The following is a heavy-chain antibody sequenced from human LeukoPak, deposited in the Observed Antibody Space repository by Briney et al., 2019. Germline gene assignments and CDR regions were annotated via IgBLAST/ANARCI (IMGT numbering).Heavy chain of an antibody. J-gene: IGHJ4*02. D-gene: IGHD3-10*01. V-gene: IGHV4-59*01. CDR2: IYYSGST. CDR1: GGSISSYY. Sequence: SETLSLTCTVSGGSISSYYWSWIRQPPGKGLEWIGYIYYSGSTNYNPSLKSRVTISVDTSKNQFSLKLSSVTAADRAVYYCARAVIGKMHDGSGSYYDYWGQGTLVTVSS. CDR3: ARAVIGKMHDGSGSYYDY.